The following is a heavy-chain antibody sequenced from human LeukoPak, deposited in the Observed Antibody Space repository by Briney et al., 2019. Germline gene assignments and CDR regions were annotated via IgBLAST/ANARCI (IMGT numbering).Heavy chain of an antibody. CDR2: ISYDGSNK. CDR1: GFTFSSYA. J-gene: IGHJ5*02. V-gene: IGHV3-30-3*01. D-gene: IGHD1-7*01. CDR3: AGDRRDWNYLSRWFEP. Sequence: GRSLRLSCAASGFTFSSYAMHWVRQAPGRGLEGVAVISYDGSNKYYADSAKGRFTISRDNSKNTLHLQMNSLRAEDTAVYYCAGDRRDWNYLSRWFEPWGQGTLVTVSS.